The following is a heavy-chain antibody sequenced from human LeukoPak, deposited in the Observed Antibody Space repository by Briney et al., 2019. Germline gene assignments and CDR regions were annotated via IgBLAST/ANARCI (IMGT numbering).Heavy chain of an antibody. V-gene: IGHV3-23*01. CDR3: ARTPTGDAFDI. CDR1: GFTFSSYG. D-gene: IGHD1-14*01. CDR2: ISGSGGST. J-gene: IGHJ3*02. Sequence: ESGGSLRLSCAASGFTFSSYGMSWVRQAPGKGLEWVSAISGSGGSTYYADSVKGRFTISRDNAKNSLYLQMNSLRAEDTAVYYCARTPTGDAFDIWGQGTMVTVSS.